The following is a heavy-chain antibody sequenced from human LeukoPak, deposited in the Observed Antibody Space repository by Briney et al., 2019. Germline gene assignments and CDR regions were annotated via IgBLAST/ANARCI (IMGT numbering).Heavy chain of an antibody. CDR3: AKGGYDLDYYMDV. CDR1: GFTFSTYE. Sequence: GGSLRLSCAASGFTFSTYEMNWVRQAPGKGLEWVSYISSSGSTIYYADSVRGRFTISRDNAKNFLHLQMNSLRAEDTAFYYCAKGGYDLDYYMDVWGKGTTVTMSS. D-gene: IGHD5-12*01. V-gene: IGHV3-48*03. CDR2: ISSSGSTI. J-gene: IGHJ6*03.